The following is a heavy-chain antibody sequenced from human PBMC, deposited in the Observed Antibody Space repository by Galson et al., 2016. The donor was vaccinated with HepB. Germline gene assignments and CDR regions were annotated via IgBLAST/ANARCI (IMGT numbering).Heavy chain of an antibody. CDR2: ISFDGSNA. CDR3: AKERGDCSGGTCRYHDAFDN. V-gene: IGHV3-30*18. Sequence: SLRLSCAASGFIFSNYGMHWVRQAPGKGLEWVAVISFDGSNAYYGDSVKGRFTISRDNSKNTLSLQMNSLRAEDTAVYYCAKERGDCSGGTCRYHDAFDNWGQGTMVTVSS. J-gene: IGHJ3*02. CDR1: GFIFSNYG. D-gene: IGHD2-15*01.